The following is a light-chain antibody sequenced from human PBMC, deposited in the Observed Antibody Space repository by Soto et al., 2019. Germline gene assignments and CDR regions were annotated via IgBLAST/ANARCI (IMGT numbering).Light chain of an antibody. V-gene: IGKV1-39*01. J-gene: IGKJ1*01. Sequence: DIQMTQSPSSLSASVGDRVTITCRASQSISTYLHWYQQKPGKAPESLIYSASSLQSGVPSRFSGSGSGTDFTLTINSLQPEDFATYYCHQSYSPPWTFGQGTKVEIK. CDR2: SAS. CDR3: HQSYSPPWT. CDR1: QSISTY.